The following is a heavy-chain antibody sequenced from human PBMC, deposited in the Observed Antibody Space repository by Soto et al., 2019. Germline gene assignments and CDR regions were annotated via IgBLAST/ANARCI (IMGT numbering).Heavy chain of an antibody. CDR1: GYTFTSYY. CDR3: ARDNEGIAAPGGLQH. J-gene: IGHJ1*01. Sequence: QVQLVQSGAEVKKPGASVKVSCKASGYTFTSYYMNWVRQAPGQGLEWIGIINPSGGSISDAQKXQXXXTXXRDTSTSTVYMELSSLRSEDTAVYYCARDNEGIAAPGGLQHWGQGTLVTVSS. D-gene: IGHD6-13*01. V-gene: IGHV1-46*01. CDR2: INPSGGSI.